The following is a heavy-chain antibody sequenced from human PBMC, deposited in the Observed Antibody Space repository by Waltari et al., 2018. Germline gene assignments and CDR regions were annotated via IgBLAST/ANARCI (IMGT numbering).Heavy chain of an antibody. V-gene: IGHV1-69*02. J-gene: IGHJ6*02. Sequence: QVQLVQSGAEVKKPGSSVKVSCKASGGTFSSYTISWVRQAPGQGLEWMGRIIPILGIANDGKKLQGRVTMTADKSTSTAYMELSSLRSEDTAVYYWGRFGLSGVVAATRAGGMDVWGQGTTVTVAS. CDR2: IIPILGIA. CDR1: GGTFSSYT. CDR3: GRFGLSGVVAATRAGGMDV. D-gene: IGHD2-15*01.